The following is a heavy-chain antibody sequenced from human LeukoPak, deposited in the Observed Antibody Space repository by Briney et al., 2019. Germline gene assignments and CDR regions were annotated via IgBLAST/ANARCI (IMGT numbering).Heavy chain of an antibody. D-gene: IGHD5-18*01. CDR1: GFTFSSYE. J-gene: IGHJ4*02. CDR2: ISNSGSSI. Sequence: PGGSLRLSCAASGFTFSSYEMHWVRQAPGKGLEWVSYISNSGSSIYYADSVKGRFTISRDNSKNTLYLQMNSLRAEDTAMYYCAKDRLRGGYGFELMNYWGQGTLVTVSS. CDR3: AKDRLRGGYGFELMNY. V-gene: IGHV3-48*03.